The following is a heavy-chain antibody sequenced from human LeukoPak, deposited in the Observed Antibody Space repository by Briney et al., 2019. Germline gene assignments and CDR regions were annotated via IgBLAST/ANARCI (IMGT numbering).Heavy chain of an antibody. J-gene: IGHJ6*02. Sequence: PSETLSLTCTVSGGSISSGGYYWSWIRQHPGKGLEWIGYIYYSGSTYYNPSLKSRVTISVDTSKNQFSLKLSSVTAADTAVYYCARDHGYGGKGMDVWGQGTTVTVSS. CDR2: IYYSGST. D-gene: IGHD4-23*01. V-gene: IGHV4-31*03. CDR1: GGSISSGGYY. CDR3: ARDHGYGGKGMDV.